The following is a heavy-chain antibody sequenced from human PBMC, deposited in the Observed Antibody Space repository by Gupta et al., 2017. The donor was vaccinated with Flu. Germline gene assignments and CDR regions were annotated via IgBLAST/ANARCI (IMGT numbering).Heavy chain of an antibody. CDR2: LSYDGSEK. V-gene: IGHV3-30*18. CDR1: SSYG. J-gene: IGHJ4*02. Sequence: SSYGMHWVGQVPGKGLEWVAALSYDGSEKYYPDSLKGRFTVSRDNSKDTVYLQMNSLRGEDTAVYYCAKDSGHDSGYALDFWGQGTLVTVSS. D-gene: IGHD5-12*01. CDR3: AKDSGHDSGYALDF.